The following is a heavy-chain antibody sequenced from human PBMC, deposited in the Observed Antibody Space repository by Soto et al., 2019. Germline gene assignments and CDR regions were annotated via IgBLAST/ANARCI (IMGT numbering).Heavy chain of an antibody. CDR3: ARHPPGYCSGGSCYSPYYFDF. J-gene: IGHJ4*02. CDR1: EGKISSYY. CDR2: IYYSGST. D-gene: IGHD2-15*01. V-gene: IGHV4-59*08. Sequence: PLETQCLTRTVAEGKISSYYGSWIRKPPGKGLERIGYIYYSGSTNYNPSLKSRVTISVDTSKNQFSLKLSSVTAADTAVYYCARHPPGYCSGGSCYSPYYFDFWGQGTLVTVSS.